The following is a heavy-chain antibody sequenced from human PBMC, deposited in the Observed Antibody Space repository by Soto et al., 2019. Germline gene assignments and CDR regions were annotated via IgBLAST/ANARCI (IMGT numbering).Heavy chain of an antibody. J-gene: IGHJ4*02. Sequence: GGSLRLSCAASGFTFSSYSMIWVRQAPGKGLEWVSGFRSSGDDGTTYYADSVKGRVTISRDNSKNTLFLQMNSLRAEDTAIYYCAKKVNSGSGSQYFDYWGQGTLVTVSS. D-gene: IGHD3-10*01. CDR1: GFTFSSYS. CDR3: AKKVNSGSGSQYFDY. CDR2: FRSSGDDGTT. V-gene: IGHV3-23*01.